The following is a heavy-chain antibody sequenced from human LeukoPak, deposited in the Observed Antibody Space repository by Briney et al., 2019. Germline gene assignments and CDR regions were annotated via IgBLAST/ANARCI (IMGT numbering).Heavy chain of an antibody. CDR1: GYSFTSYW. Sequence: GESLKISCQGSGYSFTSYWISWVRQMPGKGLEWMGRIDPSDSYTNYSPSFQGHVTISADKSISTAYLQWSSLKASDTAMYYCARQIDGYSIWFDPWGQGTLVTVSS. CDR2: IDPSDSYT. CDR3: ARQIDGYSIWFDP. D-gene: IGHD6-13*01. V-gene: IGHV5-10-1*01. J-gene: IGHJ5*02.